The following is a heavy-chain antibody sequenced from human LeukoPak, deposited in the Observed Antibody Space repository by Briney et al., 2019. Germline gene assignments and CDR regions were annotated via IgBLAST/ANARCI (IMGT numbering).Heavy chain of an antibody. J-gene: IGHJ4*02. CDR3: AREVSSWGYFDY. CDR2: IIPIFGTA. Sequence: ASVKVSFKASGGTFSSYAISWVRQAPGQGLEWMGGIIPIFGTANYAQKFRGRVTITADESTSTAYMELSSLRSEDTAVYYCAREVSSWGYFDYWGQGTLVTVSS. D-gene: IGHD6-13*01. CDR1: GGTFSSYA. V-gene: IGHV1-69*01.